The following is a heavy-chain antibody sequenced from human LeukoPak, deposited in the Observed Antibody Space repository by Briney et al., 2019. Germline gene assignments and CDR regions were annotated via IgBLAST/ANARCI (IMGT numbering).Heavy chain of an antibody. Sequence: VASVKLSCKASGYTFTSYGISWVRQAPGQGLEWMGWISAYNGNTNYAQKLQGRVTMTTNTSTSTAYMELRSLRSDDTAVYYCARGDVLAVTTYYYYGMDVWGQETTVTVSS. J-gene: IGHJ6*02. D-gene: IGHD4-17*01. CDR2: ISAYNGNT. CDR1: GYTFTSYG. CDR3: ARGDVLAVTTYYYYGMDV. V-gene: IGHV1-18*01.